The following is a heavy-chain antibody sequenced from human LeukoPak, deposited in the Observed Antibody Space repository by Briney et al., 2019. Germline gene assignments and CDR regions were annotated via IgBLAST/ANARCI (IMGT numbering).Heavy chain of an antibody. CDR3: AKDISGSSGWYSGGFDY. CDR2: ISYDGSNK. CDR1: GFTFSSYG. D-gene: IGHD6-19*01. J-gene: IGHJ4*02. Sequence: GGSLRLSCAASGFTFSSYGMHWVRQAPGKGLEWVAVISYDGSNKYYAGSVKGRFTISRDNSKNTLYLQMNSLRAEDTAVYYCAKDISGSSGWYSGGFDYWGQGTLVTVSS. V-gene: IGHV3-30*18.